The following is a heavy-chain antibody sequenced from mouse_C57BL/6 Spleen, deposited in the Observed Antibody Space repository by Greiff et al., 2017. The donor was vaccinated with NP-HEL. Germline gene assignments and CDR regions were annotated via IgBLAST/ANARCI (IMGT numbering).Heavy chain of an antibody. CDR2: IRLKSDNYAT. Sequence: DVMLVESGGGLVQPGGSMKLSCVASGFTFSNYWMNWVRQSPEKGLEWVAQIRLKSDNYATHYAESVKGRFTISRDDSKSSVYLQMNNLRAEDTGIYYCTKANWEAYWGQGTLVTVSA. D-gene: IGHD4-1*01. CDR3: TKANWEAY. V-gene: IGHV6-3*01. J-gene: IGHJ3*01. CDR1: GFTFSNYW.